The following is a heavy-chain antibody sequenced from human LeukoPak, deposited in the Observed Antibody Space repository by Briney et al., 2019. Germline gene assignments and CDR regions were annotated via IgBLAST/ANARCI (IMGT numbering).Heavy chain of an antibody. CDR1: GGSISTFY. CDR2: IHYTGST. D-gene: IGHD3-10*01. J-gene: IGHJ5*02. V-gene: IGHV4-59*01. Sequence: PSETLSLTCTVSGGSISTFYWNWIRQPPGKGLECIGYIHYTGSTNYNPSLKSRVTISVDTSKSQFSLKLSSVTAADTAIYYCARGGYYGSGNDFRFDPWGQGTLVTVSS. CDR3: ARGGYYGSGNDFRFDP.